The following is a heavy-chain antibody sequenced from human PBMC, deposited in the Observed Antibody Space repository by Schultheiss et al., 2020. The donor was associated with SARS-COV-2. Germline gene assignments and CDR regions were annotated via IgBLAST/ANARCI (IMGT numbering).Heavy chain of an antibody. V-gene: IGHV3-21*05. J-gene: IGHJ4*02. CDR2: ITSDGTI. CDR3: ARDLAVSGSSPVDY. CDR1: GFTLRSYA. Sequence: GGSLRLSCADSGFTLRSYAMNWVRQAPGKGLEWVSYITSDGTIYYADSVKGRFTISRDNAKNSLYLQMNSLRAEDTAVYYCARDLAVSGSSPVDYWGQGTLVTVSS. D-gene: IGHD1-26*01.